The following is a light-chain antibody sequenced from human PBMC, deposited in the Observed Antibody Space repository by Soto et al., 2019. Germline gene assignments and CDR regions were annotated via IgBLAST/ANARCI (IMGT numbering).Light chain of an antibody. CDR3: SSYTSSSTL. CDR2: DVS. V-gene: IGLV2-14*03. CDR1: SIDVGGYNY. J-gene: IGLJ7*01. Sequence: QSALTQPASVSGSPGQSITISCTGTSIDVGGYNYVSWYQQHPGKAPKLMIYDVSNRPSGVSYRFSGSKSGNTASLTISGLQAEDEADYYCSSYTSSSTLFGGGTQLTVL.